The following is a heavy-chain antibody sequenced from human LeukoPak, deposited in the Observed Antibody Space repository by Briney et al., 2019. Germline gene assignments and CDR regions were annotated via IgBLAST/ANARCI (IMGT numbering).Heavy chain of an antibody. V-gene: IGHV3-74*01. CDR3: ARARYCSSTSCHDFDY. D-gene: IGHD2-2*01. CDR2: INSDGSWT. Sequence: GGSLRLSCAASGNYWMHWVRQVPGKGLVWVSHINSDGSWTSYADSVKGRFTISRDNAKNSLYLQMNSLRAEDTAVYYCARARYCSSTSCHDFDYWGQGTLVTVSS. J-gene: IGHJ4*02. CDR1: GNYW.